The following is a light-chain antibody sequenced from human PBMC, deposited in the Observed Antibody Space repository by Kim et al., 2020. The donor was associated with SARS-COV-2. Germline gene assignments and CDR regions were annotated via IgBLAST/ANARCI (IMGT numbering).Light chain of an antibody. Sequence: SPGERPTLSCRASPSVSSSYLAWYQQEPGQAPRLLIYGASSRATGIPDRFSGSGSGTDFTLTISRLEPEDFAVYYCQQYGSSPKTFGQGTKVDIK. J-gene: IGKJ1*01. CDR3: QQYGSSPKT. CDR1: PSVSSSY. V-gene: IGKV3-20*01. CDR2: GAS.